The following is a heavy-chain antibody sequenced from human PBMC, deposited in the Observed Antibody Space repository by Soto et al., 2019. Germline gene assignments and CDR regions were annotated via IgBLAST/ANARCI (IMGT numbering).Heavy chain of an antibody. D-gene: IGHD4-4*01. Sequence: QVQLQESGPGLVKPSGTLSLTCAVSGGSISSSNWWSWVRQPPGKGLEWIGEIYHSGSTNYNPSPKSRVTLSVDNSKNEFSLKLSSVTAADTAVYYCARAYDYSSNWFDPWGQGTLVTVSS. CDR3: ARAYDYSSNWFDP. CDR1: GGSISSSNW. J-gene: IGHJ5*02. CDR2: IYHSGST. V-gene: IGHV4-4*02.